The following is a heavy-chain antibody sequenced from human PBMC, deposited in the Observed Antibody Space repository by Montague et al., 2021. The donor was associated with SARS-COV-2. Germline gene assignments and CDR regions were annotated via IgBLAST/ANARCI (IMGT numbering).Heavy chain of an antibody. CDR3: ARDTGISGAFDI. CDR2: IYYSGST. D-gene: IGHD2-15*01. CDR1: GGSISSGGYY. J-gene: IGHJ3*02. V-gene: IGHV4-31*03. Sequence: TLSLTCTVSGGSISSGGYYWSWIRQHPGKGLEWIGYIYYSGSTYYNPSLKSRVTISVDTSKNQFSLKLSSVTAAGTAVYYCARDTGISGAFDIWGQGTMVTVSS.